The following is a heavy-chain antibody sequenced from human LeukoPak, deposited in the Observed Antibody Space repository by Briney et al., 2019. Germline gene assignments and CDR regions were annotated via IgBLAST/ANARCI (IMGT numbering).Heavy chain of an antibody. CDR2: INFDGSST. CDR1: GFTFRSYW. V-gene: IGHV3-74*01. CDR3: ARDPENKDAFDI. Sequence: GGSLRLSCAASGFTFRSYWMHWVRQAPGKGLGWVSRINFDGSSTSYADSVKGRFTISRDNAKTTLFLQMNSLRAEDTAVYYCARDPENKDAFDIWGQGTMVSVSS. D-gene: IGHD1-14*01. J-gene: IGHJ3*02.